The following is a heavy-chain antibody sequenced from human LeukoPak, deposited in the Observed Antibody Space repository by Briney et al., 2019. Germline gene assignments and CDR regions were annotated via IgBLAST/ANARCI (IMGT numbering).Heavy chain of an antibody. CDR3: ARVFSASGSDY. CDR2: IWFDGSNK. Sequence: GGSLRLSCAASGFTFSSYGMHWVRQAPGKGLEWVAVIWFDGSNKYYTDSVKGRFTISRDNSKNTLYLQMNSLRAEDTAVYYCARVFSASGSDYWGQGTLVTVSS. J-gene: IGHJ4*02. CDR1: GFTFSSYG. V-gene: IGHV3-33*01. D-gene: IGHD3-10*01.